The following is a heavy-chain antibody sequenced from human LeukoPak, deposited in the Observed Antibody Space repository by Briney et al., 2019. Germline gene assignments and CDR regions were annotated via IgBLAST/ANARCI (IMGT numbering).Heavy chain of an antibody. CDR3: ARSKAAADPYYHYYGMDV. D-gene: IGHD6-13*01. Sequence: QAGGSLRLSCAASGFTFSTYAMHWVRQAPGKGLEWVAVMSYDGSNIYYADSVKGRFTISRDNSKNTLYLQMNSLRAEDTAVYYCARSKAAADPYYHYYGMDVWGQGTTVTVSS. CDR2: MSYDGSNI. J-gene: IGHJ6*02. V-gene: IGHV3-30-3*01. CDR1: GFTFSTYA.